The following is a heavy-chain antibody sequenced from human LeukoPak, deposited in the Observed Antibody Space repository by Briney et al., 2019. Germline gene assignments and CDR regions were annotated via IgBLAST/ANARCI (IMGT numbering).Heavy chain of an antibody. V-gene: IGHV3-30*02. CDR2: IRYDGSNK. J-gene: IGHJ6*03. Sequence: GGSLRLSCAASGFTFSSYGMHWVRQAPGKGLEWVAFIRYDGSNKYYADSVKGRFTISRDNSKNTLYLQMNSLRAEDTAVYYCAKEKDRTYYMDVWGKGTTVTISS. CDR1: GFTFSSYG. CDR3: AKEKDRTYYMDV.